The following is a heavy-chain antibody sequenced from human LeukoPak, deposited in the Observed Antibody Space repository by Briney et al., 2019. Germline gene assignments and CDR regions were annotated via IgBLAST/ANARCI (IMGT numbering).Heavy chain of an antibody. CDR3: ARVDSNGPYYYGMDV. Sequence: GGSLRLSCAASGFTFSSYGMHWVRQAPGKGLEWVAVIWYDGSNKYYAGSVKGRFTISRDNSKNTLYLQMNSLRAEDTAVYYCARVDSNGPYYYGMDVWGQGTTVTVSS. J-gene: IGHJ6*02. CDR2: IWYDGSNK. D-gene: IGHD4-11*01. V-gene: IGHV3-33*01. CDR1: GFTFSSYG.